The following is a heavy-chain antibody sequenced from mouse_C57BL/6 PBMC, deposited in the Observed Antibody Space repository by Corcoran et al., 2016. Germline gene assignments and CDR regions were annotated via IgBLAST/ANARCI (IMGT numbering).Heavy chain of an antibody. CDR3: ARSATTVVATRYAMDY. D-gene: IGHD1-1*01. J-gene: IGHJ4*01. CDR2: INTYSGVP. V-gene: IGHV9-3*01. Sequence: QIQLVQSGPELKKPGETVKISRKASGYTFTTYGMSWVKQAPGKGLKWMGWINTYSGVPTYADDFKGRFAFSLETSASTAYLQINNLKNEDTATYFCARSATTVVATRYAMDYWGQGTSVTVSS. CDR1: GYTFTTYG.